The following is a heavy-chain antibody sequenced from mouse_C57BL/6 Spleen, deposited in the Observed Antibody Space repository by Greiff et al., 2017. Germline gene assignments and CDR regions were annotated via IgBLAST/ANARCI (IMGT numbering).Heavy chain of an antibody. V-gene: IGHV1-47*01. CDR1: GYTFTTYP. CDR2: FHPYNDDT. Sequence: QVQLKQSGAELVKPGASVKMSCKASGYTFTTYPIEWMKQNHGKSLEWIGNFHPYNDDTKYNEKFKGKATLTVEKSSSTVYLELSRLTSDVSAVYYCASGGSNFVRVDYWGKGTSVTVSS. J-gene: IGHJ4*01. CDR3: ASGGSNFVRVDY. D-gene: IGHD3-3*01.